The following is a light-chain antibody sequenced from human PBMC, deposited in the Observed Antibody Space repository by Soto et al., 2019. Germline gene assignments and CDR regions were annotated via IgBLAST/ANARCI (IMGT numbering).Light chain of an antibody. CDR3: SSYSTSSTL. CDR2: DVS. CDR1: SSDIGGYNH. J-gene: IGLJ2*01. V-gene: IGLV2-14*01. Sequence: QSVLTQPASVSGSPGQSITISCTGTSSDIGGYNHVSWYQQYVGKAPKLMIYDVSLRPSDVSTRFSGSESGNTASLTISGLQAEDEAVYYCSSYSTSSTLFGGGTKLTVL.